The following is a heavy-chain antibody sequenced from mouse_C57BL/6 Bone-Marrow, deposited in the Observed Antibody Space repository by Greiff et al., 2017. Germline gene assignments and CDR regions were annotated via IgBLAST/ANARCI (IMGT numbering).Heavy chain of an antibody. D-gene: IGHD1-1*01. V-gene: IGHV1-80*01. Sequence: VQLQASGAELVKPGASVKISCKASGYAFSSYWMNWVKPRRGKGLEWIGQIYPGDGDTNNNVKFKGKATLTGDKSSSTAYMQLISLTSEDSAVYFCAILRAYWGQGTLVTVSA. CDR2: IYPGDGDT. CDR1: GYAFSSYW. J-gene: IGHJ3*01. CDR3: AILRAY.